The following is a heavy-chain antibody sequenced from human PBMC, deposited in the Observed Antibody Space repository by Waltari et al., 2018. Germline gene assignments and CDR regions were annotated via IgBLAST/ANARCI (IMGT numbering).Heavy chain of an antibody. V-gene: IGHV4-34*01. Sequence: QVQLRQWGAGLLKPSETLSLTCAVYSGSFSGYWWTWLRQPPGKGLEWIGEINHGGSTNYNPSLKSRVALLVDTSKSHLSLELTSVTAADTAVYYCAIRTFDSGTYSHPYYFDSWGQGTLVTVSS. CDR3: AIRTFDSGTYSHPYYFDS. CDR2: INHGGST. D-gene: IGHD3-10*01. CDR1: SGSFSGYW. J-gene: IGHJ4*02.